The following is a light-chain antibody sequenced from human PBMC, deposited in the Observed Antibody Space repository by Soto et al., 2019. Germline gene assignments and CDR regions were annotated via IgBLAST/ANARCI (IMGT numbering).Light chain of an antibody. Sequence: QSVLTQPPSASGTPGQRVTISCSGSGSNIGSHTVNWYQQLPGTAPKLLIYTDDQRPSAVPDRFSGSKSSTSASLAISGLQSEDEADYHCVTWDDSLNGPVFGGGTKLTVL. V-gene: IGLV1-44*01. CDR3: VTWDDSLNGPV. CDR2: TDD. J-gene: IGLJ2*01. CDR1: GSNIGSHT.